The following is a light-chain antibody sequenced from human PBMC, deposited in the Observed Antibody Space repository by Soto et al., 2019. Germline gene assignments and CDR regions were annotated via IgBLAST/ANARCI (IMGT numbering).Light chain of an antibody. CDR1: QSVDSTY. Sequence: IVLTQSPGTLSLPPGETVTLSCRASQSVDSTYLAWYQHKPGQGPRLLIYAASNRATGIPDRISGSGSGTDFSLTISRLEPDDSAVYYCHQHSDTEPTFGGGTKVEIK. CDR3: HQHSDTEPT. CDR2: AAS. J-gene: IGKJ4*01. V-gene: IGKV3-20*01.